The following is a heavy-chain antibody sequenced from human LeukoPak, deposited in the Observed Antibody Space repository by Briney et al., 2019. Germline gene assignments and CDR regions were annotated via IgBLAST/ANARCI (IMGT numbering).Heavy chain of an antibody. CDR1: GSISSYY. D-gene: IGHD4-23*01. Sequence: PSETLSLTCTVDGSISSYYWSWIRQAPGKGLEWIGHSYFIGSPNYNPSLKSRVTISVDTPKNQFSLKLSSVTAADTAVYCCAGVRSTVGWRSFDYWGQGILVTVSS. V-gene: IGHV4-59*08. CDR2: SYFIGSP. J-gene: IGHJ4*02. CDR3: AGVRSTVGWRSFDY.